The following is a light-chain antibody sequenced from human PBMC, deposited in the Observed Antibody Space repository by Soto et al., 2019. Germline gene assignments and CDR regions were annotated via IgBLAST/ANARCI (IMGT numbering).Light chain of an antibody. CDR1: QSIDRW. CDR3: QQYKAYPYT. CDR2: TTS. J-gene: IGKJ2*01. Sequence: IQMTQSPSTLSASVGDRVTISCRASQSIDRWLAWYQQMPGKAPHLLIYTTSSLEGGVPSRFSGSGSGTEFTLTISSLQPDDFATYYCQQYKAYPYTFAQGTKVDIK. V-gene: IGKV1-5*03.